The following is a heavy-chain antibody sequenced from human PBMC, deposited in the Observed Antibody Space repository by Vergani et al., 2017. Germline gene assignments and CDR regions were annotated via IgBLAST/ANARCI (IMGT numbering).Heavy chain of an antibody. CDR2: ISWDGGST. Sequence: EVQLVESGGVVVQPGGSLRLSCAASGFTFDDYTMHWVRQAPGKGLEWVSLISWDGGSTYYADSVQGRVTIYRDNSKNSLYMQMNSLRTEDTVLYYCAKDIGSRTSCFDYWGQGTLVTVSS. J-gene: IGHJ4*02. CDR1: GFTFDDYT. V-gene: IGHV3-43*01. D-gene: IGHD2-2*01. CDR3: AKDIGSRTSCFDY.